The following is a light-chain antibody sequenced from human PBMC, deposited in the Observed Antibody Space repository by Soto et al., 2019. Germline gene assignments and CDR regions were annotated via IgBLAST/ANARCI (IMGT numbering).Light chain of an antibody. CDR3: QQYGSSRWT. CDR2: GAS. J-gene: IGKJ1*01. CDR1: QSVSSSY. V-gene: IGKV3-20*01. Sequence: EIVLPQSPGTLSLSPGERATLSCRASQSVSSSYLAWYQQKPGQAPRLLIYGASSRATGIPDRFSGSGSGTDFTLTISRLEPEDCAVYYCQQYGSSRWTFGQGTKVEIK.